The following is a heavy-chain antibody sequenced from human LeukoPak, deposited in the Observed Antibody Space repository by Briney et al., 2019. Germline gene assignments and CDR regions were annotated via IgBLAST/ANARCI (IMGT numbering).Heavy chain of an antibody. J-gene: IGHJ6*03. CDR1: GGSISSYY. Sequence: PSETLSLTCTLSGGSISSYYWSWIRQPPGKGLEWIGYIYYTGSTNHNPSLKSRVTISVDTSKNQFSLKLSSVTAADTAVYYCARGKYSNYTYYYYYYYMDVWGKGTTVTVSS. D-gene: IGHD4-11*01. V-gene: IGHV4-59*12. CDR2: IYYTGST. CDR3: ARGKYSNYTYYYYYYYMDV.